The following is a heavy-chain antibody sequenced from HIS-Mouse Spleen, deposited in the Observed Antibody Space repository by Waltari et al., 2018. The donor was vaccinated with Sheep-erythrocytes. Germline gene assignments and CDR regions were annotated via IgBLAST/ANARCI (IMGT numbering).Heavy chain of an antibody. J-gene: IGHJ3*02. D-gene: IGHD6-19*01. CDR2: IKHSGST. CDR3: ALSVDLAGAFDI. V-gene: IGHV4-34*01. Sequence: QVQLQRWGAGLLKPSETLSLTCAVYGGSFSGYYWSWIRQPPGKGVEWIGEIKHSGSTNCNPSLKSRVTISVDTSKNQFSLKLSSVTAADTAVYYCALSVDLAGAFDIWGQGTMVTVSS. CDR1: GGSFSGYY.